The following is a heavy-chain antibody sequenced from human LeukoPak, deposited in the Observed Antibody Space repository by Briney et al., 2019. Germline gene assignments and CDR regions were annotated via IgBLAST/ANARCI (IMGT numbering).Heavy chain of an antibody. Sequence: GGSLRPSCAASGFTVSSNYMSWVRQAPGKGLEWVSVIYSGGSTYYADSVKGRFTISRDNSKNTLYLQMNSLSAEDTAVYYCARGLRFLEWLLPYYDYWGQGTLVTVSS. J-gene: IGHJ4*02. CDR3: ARGLRFLEWLLPYYDY. V-gene: IGHV3-53*01. D-gene: IGHD3-3*01. CDR1: GFTVSSNY. CDR2: IYSGGST.